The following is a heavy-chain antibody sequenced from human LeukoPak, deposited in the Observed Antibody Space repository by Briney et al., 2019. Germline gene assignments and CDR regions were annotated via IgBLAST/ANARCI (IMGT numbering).Heavy chain of an antibody. CDR3: ARASHDYGDYSHFDY. V-gene: IGHV4-38-2*02. CDR1: GYSINSGYY. J-gene: IGHJ4*02. D-gene: IGHD4-17*01. CDR2: IYHSGST. Sequence: SETLSLTCTVSGYSINSGYYWGWIRQPPGKGLEWIGSIYHSGSTNYNPSLKSRVTIAVDKSKNQFSLKLSSVTAADTAVYYCARASHDYGDYSHFDYWGQGTLVTVSS.